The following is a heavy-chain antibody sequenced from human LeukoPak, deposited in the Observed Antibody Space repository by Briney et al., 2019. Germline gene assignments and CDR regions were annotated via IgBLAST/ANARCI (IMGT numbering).Heavy chain of an antibody. D-gene: IGHD3-10*02. CDR3: AELGITMIGGV. V-gene: IGHV3-23*01. CDR2: ISGSDSNT. Sequence: PGGSLRLSCAASGFTFSSHGMNWVRQAPGKGLDWVSAISGSDSNTYYADSVKGRFTISRDNSKNSLYLQMNSLRAEDTAVYYCAELGITMIGGVWGKGTTVTISS. J-gene: IGHJ6*04. CDR1: GFTFSSHG.